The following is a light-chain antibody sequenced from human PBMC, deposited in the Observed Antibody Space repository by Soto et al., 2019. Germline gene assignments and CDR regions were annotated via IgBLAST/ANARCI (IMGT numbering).Light chain of an antibody. CDR1: QGISSY. Sequence: MWQSPSSLSASTGDRVTITCRASQGISSYLAWYQQKPGKAPKLLIYAASTLQSGVPSRFSGSGSGTDFTLTISCLQSEDFATYYCQQYYSYPRTFGQGTNVAIK. CDR3: QQYYSYPRT. V-gene: IGKV1-8*01. CDR2: AAS. J-gene: IGKJ1*01.